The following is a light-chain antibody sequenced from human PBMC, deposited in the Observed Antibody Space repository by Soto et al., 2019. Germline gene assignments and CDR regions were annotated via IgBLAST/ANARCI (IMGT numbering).Light chain of an antibody. CDR1: QSISSW. V-gene: IGKV1-5*01. J-gene: IGKJ2*01. CDR2: DAS. Sequence: DIQMTQSPSPLSASVGARVTITCRASQSISSWLAWYQQKPGKAPKLLIYDASSLESGVPSRFSGSGSGTEFTLTISSLQPDDFATYYCQQYNSYPYTFGQGTKLEIK. CDR3: QQYNSYPYT.